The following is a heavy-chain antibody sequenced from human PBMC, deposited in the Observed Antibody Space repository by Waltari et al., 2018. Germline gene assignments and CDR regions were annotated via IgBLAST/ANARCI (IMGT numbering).Heavy chain of an antibody. Sequence: QVQLVESGGGLVKPGGSLRLTCAASGFTFSDYYMSWIRQAPGKGLEWISYISSTAGNIYYADSVIGRFTVSRDNAKNSLYLQMNSLRVEDTAVFYCATALGDSSSASRPFDFWGQGTMITVSS. CDR3: ATALGDSSSASRPFDF. J-gene: IGHJ3*01. CDR1: GFTFSDYY. D-gene: IGHD6-19*01. CDR2: ISSTAGNI. V-gene: IGHV3-11*01.